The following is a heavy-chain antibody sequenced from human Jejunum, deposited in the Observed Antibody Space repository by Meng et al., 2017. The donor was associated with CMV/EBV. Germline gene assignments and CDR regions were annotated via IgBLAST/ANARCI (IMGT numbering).Heavy chain of an antibody. CDR3: ATDSGGVFHPHY. D-gene: IGHD2-21*01. J-gene: IGHJ4*02. Sequence: QVQLQESGPGLVKPSETLSLTCTVSADPTNKYRWNWIRQPPGKGLEWIAYIDNTGRTDYNPSLKSRVTISVDTSKNQFSLHMTSVAAADTAMYYCATDSGGVFHPHYWGQGILVTVSS. CDR1: ADPTNKYR. CDR2: IDNTGRT. V-gene: IGHV4-59*01.